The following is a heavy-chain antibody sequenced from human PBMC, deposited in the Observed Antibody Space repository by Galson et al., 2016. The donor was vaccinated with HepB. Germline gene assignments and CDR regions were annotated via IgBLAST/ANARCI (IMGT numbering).Heavy chain of an antibody. CDR1: GYTFTSYT. V-gene: IGHV1-3*01. D-gene: IGHD1-26*01. CDR2: INAGNGNT. Sequence: SVKVSCKASGYTFTSYTIHWVRQAPGQRLEWMGWINAGNGNTKYSQKLQGRVTITRDTSASTAYMELSSLRSEDTAVYYCAREAGVRGSYYYNPPDYWGQGTLVTVSS. CDR3: AREAGVRGSYYYNPPDY. J-gene: IGHJ4*02.